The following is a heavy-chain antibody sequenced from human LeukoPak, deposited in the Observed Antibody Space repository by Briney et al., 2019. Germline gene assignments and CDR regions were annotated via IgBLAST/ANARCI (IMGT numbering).Heavy chain of an antibody. V-gene: IGHV4-4*02. D-gene: IGHD6-13*01. CDR3: ASQASGAAASGAGLDY. CDR1: GGSISSSNW. CDR2: IYHSGST. Sequence: SETLSLTCAVSGGSISSSNWWSWVRQPPGKGLEWIGEIYHSGSTNYNPSLKSRVTISVDKSKNQFSLKLSSVTAADTAVYYCASQASGAAASGAGLDYWGQGTLVTVPS. J-gene: IGHJ4*02.